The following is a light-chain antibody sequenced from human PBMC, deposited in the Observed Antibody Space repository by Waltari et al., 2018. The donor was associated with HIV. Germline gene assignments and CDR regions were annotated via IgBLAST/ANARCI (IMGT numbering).Light chain of an antibody. CDR3: AVWDDSLNGPL. CDR2: SND. Sequence: QSVLTQPPSASGTPGQRVTISCSGSSSNIGSNTVNWYQQLPGMAPKLLIHSNDQRPSGVPDLFSVSTSDTSASLAISGLQSEDEGAYYCAVWDDSLNGPLFGGGTKLTVL. J-gene: IGLJ2*01. V-gene: IGLV1-44*01. CDR1: SSNIGSNT.